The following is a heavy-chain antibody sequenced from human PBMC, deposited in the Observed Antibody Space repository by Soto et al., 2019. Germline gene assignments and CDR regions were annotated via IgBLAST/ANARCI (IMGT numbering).Heavy chain of an antibody. CDR2: INKDGSQK. D-gene: IGHD7-27*01. CDR3: VRELGLAY. Sequence: GGSLRLSCAASGFTLSSYWMTWVRQAPGKGLEWVANINKDGSQKNYVDSVKGRFTIARDNGQNSLSLQINSLRVEDTAVYYCVRELGLAYWGQGALVTVSS. J-gene: IGHJ4*02. V-gene: IGHV3-7*03. CDR1: GFTLSSYW.